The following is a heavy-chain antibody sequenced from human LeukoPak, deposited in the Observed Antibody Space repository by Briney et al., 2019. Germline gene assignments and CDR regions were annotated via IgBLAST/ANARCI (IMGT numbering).Heavy chain of an antibody. J-gene: IGHJ4*02. V-gene: IGHV3-23*01. CDR3: AKDLRPDGVDNFDH. Sequence: PGESLRLSWAASAYNFNSYTMNWVRKAPWKGLQWVANILASGSPTYYADSVKGRFIITRDNSKNTVYLQMSSLRVEDTAIYYCAKDLRPDGVDNFDHWGQGILVTDSS. CDR2: ILASGSPT. CDR1: AYNFNSYT. D-gene: IGHD5-24*01.